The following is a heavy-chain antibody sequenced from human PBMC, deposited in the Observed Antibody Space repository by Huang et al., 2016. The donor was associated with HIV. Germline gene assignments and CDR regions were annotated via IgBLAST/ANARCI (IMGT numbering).Heavy chain of an antibody. J-gene: IGHJ6*03. CDR1: GGSFSGYY. V-gene: IGHV4-34*01. CDR3: ARGQGGYYYYYMDV. CDR2: INHSEST. Sequence: QVQLQQWGAGLLRPSETLSLTCAVYGGSFSGYYGTWIRQPPGKGLEWIGEINHSESTNYNPTLKGRVTSSVDTSRNQFSLTLTSVTAADTAVYYCARGQGGYYYYYMDVWGKGTTVTVSS.